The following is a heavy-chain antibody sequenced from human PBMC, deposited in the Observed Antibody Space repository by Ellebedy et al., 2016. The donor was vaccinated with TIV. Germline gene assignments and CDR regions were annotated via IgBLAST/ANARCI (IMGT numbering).Heavy chain of an antibody. V-gene: IGHV1-8*02. Sequence: ASVKVSCKASGGTFSSYAINWVRQATGQGPEWMGWMNPNSGNTGYAQKFQGRVTMTRNTSKSTAYMELSSLRSEDTAVYYCARGAFSSSFLFKYNYYGMGVWGQGTTVTVSS. CDR2: MNPNSGNT. CDR1: GGTFSSYA. J-gene: IGHJ6*02. D-gene: IGHD6-6*01. CDR3: ARGAFSSSFLFKYNYYGMGV.